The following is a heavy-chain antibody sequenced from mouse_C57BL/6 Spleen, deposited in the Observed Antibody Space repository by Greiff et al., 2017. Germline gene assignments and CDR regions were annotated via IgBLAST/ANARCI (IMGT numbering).Heavy chain of an antibody. CDR3: AIQRVYYAEDAMAY. CDR1: GFSLTSYG. D-gene: IGHD1-1*01. Sequence: VQRVESGPGLVAPSQSLSITCTVSGFSLTSYGVSWVCQPPGKGLEWLGVIWGDGSTNYHSALISRLSISKDNFKSQVFVKLNRLQTDDTATYYCAIQRVYYAEDAMAYWGQGTSVTVSS. CDR2: IWGDGST. V-gene: IGHV2-3*01. J-gene: IGHJ4*01.